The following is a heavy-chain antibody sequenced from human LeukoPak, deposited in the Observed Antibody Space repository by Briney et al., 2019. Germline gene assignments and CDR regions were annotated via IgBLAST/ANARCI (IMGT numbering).Heavy chain of an antibody. J-gene: IGHJ4*02. CDR3: VRLHDY. CDR1: GFTFSSYS. CDR2: ISSSSSNI. V-gene: IGHV3-21*04. Sequence: GGSLRLSCAASGFTFSSYSMKWVRQAPGKGREWVSSISSSSSNIYYGDSVKGGFTISIDNSKNTLYLQMNSLRAEDTAVYYCVRLHDYWGQGTLVTVSS.